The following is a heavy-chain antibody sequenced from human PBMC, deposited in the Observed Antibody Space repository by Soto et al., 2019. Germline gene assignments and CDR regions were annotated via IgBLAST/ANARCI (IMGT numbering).Heavy chain of an antibody. Sequence: PGGSLRLSCRTSGFRFSSYGMHWVRQAPGKGPEWVAFISGDGSNTEYVDSVRGRFTVSRDNSRNTLFLQMDSLRADDTAVYYCARDLPYHQKRVLITPLDAFDIWGQGTMVTVSS. CDR1: GFRFSSYG. V-gene: IGHV3-33*05. CDR2: ISGDGSNT. J-gene: IGHJ3*02. D-gene: IGHD3-22*01. CDR3: ARDLPYHQKRVLITPLDAFDI.